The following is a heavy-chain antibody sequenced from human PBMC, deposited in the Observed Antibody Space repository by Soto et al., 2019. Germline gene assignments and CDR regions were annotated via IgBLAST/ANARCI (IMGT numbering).Heavy chain of an antibody. CDR2: ISYDGSDK. V-gene: IGHV3-30*18. CDR1: GFTFSSYG. Sequence: QGQLVESGGGVVQPGRSGRLSCAASGFTFSSYGMHWVRQAPGKGLEWVAVISYDGSDKYYADSVKGRFTISRDNSKNTLNLQMNSLRADDTAVYYCAKALGELSPESYDYWGQGTLITVSS. D-gene: IGHD3-16*02. J-gene: IGHJ4*02. CDR3: AKALGELSPESYDY.